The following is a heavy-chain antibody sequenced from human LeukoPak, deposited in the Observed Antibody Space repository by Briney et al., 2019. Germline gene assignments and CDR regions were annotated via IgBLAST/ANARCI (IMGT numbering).Heavy chain of an antibody. Sequence: PSETLSLTCTVSGDSISSSRYYWGWIRQPPGKGLEWIGSIYYSGSTYYNPSLKSRVTISVDTSKNQFSLKLSSVTAADTAVHYCARSCDFWSGYYTYYYYMDVWGKGTTVAVSS. D-gene: IGHD3-3*01. V-gene: IGHV4-39*01. CDR1: GDSISSSRYY. J-gene: IGHJ6*03. CDR3: ARSCDFWSGYYTYYYYMDV. CDR2: IYYSGST.